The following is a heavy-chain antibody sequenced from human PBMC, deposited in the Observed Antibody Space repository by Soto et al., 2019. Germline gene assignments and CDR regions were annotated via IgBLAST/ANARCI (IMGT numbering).Heavy chain of an antibody. CDR3: ARDQIPGPPDYCDY. CDR2: ISYNGDTT. Sequence: QVQLVESGGDVVQPGRSLRLSCAASGFAFSRYAMHWVRQAPGKGLEWVAVISYNGDTTYYAESVKGRFTISRDNSKNTLYLQMNSLRAEDTAVYYCARDQIPGPPDYCDYWGQGTLVTVSS. CDR1: GFAFSRYA. J-gene: IGHJ4*02. V-gene: IGHV3-30-3*01.